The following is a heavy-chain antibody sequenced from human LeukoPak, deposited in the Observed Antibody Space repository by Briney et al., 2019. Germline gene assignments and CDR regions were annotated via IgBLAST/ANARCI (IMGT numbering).Heavy chain of an antibody. CDR2: IYHSGST. D-gene: IGHD6-19*01. V-gene: IGHV4-38-2*01. CDR1: GYSISSGYY. CDR3: ARHSWPGYSSGWIHPYYFDY. Sequence: SETLSLTCAVSGYSISSGYYWGWIRQPPGKGLEGIGSIYHSGSTYYNPSLKSRVTISVDTSKNQFSLKLSSVTAADTAVYYCARHSWPGYSSGWIHPYYFDYWGQGTLVTVSS. J-gene: IGHJ4*02.